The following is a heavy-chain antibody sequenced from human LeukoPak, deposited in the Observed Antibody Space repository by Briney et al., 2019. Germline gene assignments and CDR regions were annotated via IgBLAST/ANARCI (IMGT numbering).Heavy chain of an antibody. V-gene: IGHV3-30*03. D-gene: IGHD3-16*01. CDR2: ISYDGSNK. CDR3: ARDGVPGGRDV. J-gene: IGHJ6*02. CDR1: GFTFRGCG. Sequence: GGSLRLSCAASGFTFRGCGMHWVRQAPGKGLEWVAVISYDGSNKYYADSVKGRFTISRDNSKNTVYLQLNSLRTEDTGVYYCARDGVPGGRDVWGQGTTVTVS.